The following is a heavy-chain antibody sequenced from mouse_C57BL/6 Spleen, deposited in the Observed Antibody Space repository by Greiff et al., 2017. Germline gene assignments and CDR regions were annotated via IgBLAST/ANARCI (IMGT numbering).Heavy chain of an antibody. J-gene: IGHJ2*01. Sequence: QVHVKQPGTELVKPGASVKLSCKASGYTFTSYWMHWVKQRPGQGLEWIGNINPSNGGTNYNEKFKSKATLTVDKSSSTAYMQLSSLTSEDSAVYYCARPGTISNPFDYWGQGTTLTVSS. D-gene: IGHD2-5*01. CDR2: INPSNGGT. CDR3: ARPGTISNPFDY. CDR1: GYTFTSYW. V-gene: IGHV1-53*01.